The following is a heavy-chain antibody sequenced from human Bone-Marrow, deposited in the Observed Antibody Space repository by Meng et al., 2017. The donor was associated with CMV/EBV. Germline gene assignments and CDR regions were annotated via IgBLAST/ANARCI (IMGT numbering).Heavy chain of an antibody. V-gene: IGHV4-59*01. D-gene: IGHD3-9*01. CDR3: ARSQYFDWLLPPPYYYYGMDV. CDR2: IYYSGST. J-gene: IGHJ6*02. CDR1: GGSISSYY. Sequence: SQTLSLTCTVSGGSISSYYWSWIRQPPGKGLEWIGYIYYSGSTNYNPSIKSRVTISVDTSKNQFSLKLSYVTAADTAVYYCARSQYFDWLLPPPYYYYGMDVWAQGTTVTVSS.